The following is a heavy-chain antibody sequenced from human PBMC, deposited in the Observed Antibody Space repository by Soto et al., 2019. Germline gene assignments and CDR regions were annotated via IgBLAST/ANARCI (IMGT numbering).Heavy chain of an antibody. CDR2: IYYSGST. J-gene: IGHJ4*02. Sequence: QVQLQESGPGLVKPTETLSLTCTVSGGSISSYYWSWIRQPPGKGLEWIGYIYYSGSTNYNPSLKSRVTISVDTSKNQFSLKLSSVTAADTAVYYCARLDYGDCNFDYWGQGTLVTVSS. V-gene: IGHV4-59*08. CDR3: ARLDYGDCNFDY. CDR1: GGSISSYY. D-gene: IGHD4-17*01.